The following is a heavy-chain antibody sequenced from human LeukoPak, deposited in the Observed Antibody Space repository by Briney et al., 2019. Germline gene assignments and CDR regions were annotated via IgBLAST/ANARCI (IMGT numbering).Heavy chain of an antibody. V-gene: IGHV1-18*01. CDR1: GYTFTSYG. Sequence: ASVKVSCKASGYTFTSYGISWVRQAPGQGLEWMGWISAYNGNTNYAQKLQGRVTMTTDTSTSTAYMELRSLRSDDTAVYYCARDWYYYDSSGYNRDWYFDLWGRGTLVTVSS. D-gene: IGHD3-22*01. J-gene: IGHJ2*01. CDR3: ARDWYYYDSSGYNRDWYFDL. CDR2: ISAYNGNT.